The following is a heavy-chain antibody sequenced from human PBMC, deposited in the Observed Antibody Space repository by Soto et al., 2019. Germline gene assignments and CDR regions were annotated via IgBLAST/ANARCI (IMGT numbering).Heavy chain of an antibody. Sequence: EVQLEESGGALVQPGGSLRLSCAASGFTFKTYNMNWVRQAPGKGLEWVSYIGTSGTPVYYADSVQGRFTISRDNANNSPFLQKHRLRDADTALSFCARDPSPASSGWYYFAYWGPGTLVTVSS. J-gene: IGHJ4*02. D-gene: IGHD6-19*01. CDR2: IGTSGTPV. CDR3: ARDPSPASSGWYYFAY. CDR1: GFTFKTYN. V-gene: IGHV3-48*02.